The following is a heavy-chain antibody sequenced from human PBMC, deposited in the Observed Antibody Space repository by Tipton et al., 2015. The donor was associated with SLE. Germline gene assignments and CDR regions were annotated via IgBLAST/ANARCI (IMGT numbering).Heavy chain of an antibody. D-gene: IGHD6-6*01. V-gene: IGHV4-61*02. CDR1: GDSINSGRHY. Sequence: TLSLTCNVSGDSINSGRHYWSWIRQPAGKGLEWIGRTFTSGNTNYNPSLKSRITISVDTSKNQFFLKLSSVTAADTALYYCAREESSSWFPDAFDIWGQGTMVTVSS. J-gene: IGHJ3*02. CDR3: AREESSSWFPDAFDI. CDR2: TFTSGNT.